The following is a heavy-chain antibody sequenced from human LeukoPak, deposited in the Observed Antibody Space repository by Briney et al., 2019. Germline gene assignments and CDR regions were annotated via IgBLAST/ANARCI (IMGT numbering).Heavy chain of an antibody. CDR2: ISSSSSYI. V-gene: IGHV3-21*04. Sequence: GGSLRLSCAASGFTFSSYSMNWVRQAPGKGLEWVSSISSSSSYIYYADSVKGRFTISRDNAKNSLYLQMNSLRAEDTAVYYCAKSGSGYDPWGAFDIWGQGTMVTVSS. D-gene: IGHD5-12*01. CDR1: GFTFSSYS. J-gene: IGHJ3*02. CDR3: AKSGSGYDPWGAFDI.